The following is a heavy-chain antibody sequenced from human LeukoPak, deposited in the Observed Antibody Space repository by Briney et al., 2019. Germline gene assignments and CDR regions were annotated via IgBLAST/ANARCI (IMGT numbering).Heavy chain of an antibody. J-gene: IGHJ3*02. V-gene: IGHV1-8*03. CDR3: ARGLGYSSSWYPGAFDI. D-gene: IGHD6-13*01. CDR1: GYTFTSYD. Sequence: GASAKVSCKASGYTFTSYDINWVRQATGQGLEWMGWMNPNSGNTGYAQKFQGRVTITRNTSISTAYMELSSLRSEDTAVYYCARGLGYSSSWYPGAFDIWGQGTMVTVSS. CDR2: MNPNSGNT.